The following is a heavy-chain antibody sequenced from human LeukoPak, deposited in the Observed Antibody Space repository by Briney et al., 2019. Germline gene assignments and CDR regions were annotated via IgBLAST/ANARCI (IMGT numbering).Heavy chain of an antibody. CDR3: ARDSMRMTTDGLVDY. Sequence: GGSLRLSCAASGFTFSDYYMSWIRQAPGKGLEWVSYISSNSSYTNYADSLKGRFTISRDNAKNSLYLQMNSLRAEDTAVYYCARDSMRMTTDGLVDYWGQGILVTVSS. CDR1: GFTFSDYY. CDR2: ISSNSSYT. D-gene: IGHD5-24*01. J-gene: IGHJ4*02. V-gene: IGHV3-11*05.